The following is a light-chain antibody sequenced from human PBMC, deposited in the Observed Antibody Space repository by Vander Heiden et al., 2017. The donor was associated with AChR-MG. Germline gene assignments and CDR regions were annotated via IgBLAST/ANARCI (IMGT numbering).Light chain of an antibody. J-gene: IGKJ1*01. Sequence: DIQMTQSPSSLSASVGDRITITCRASQSISNYLNWYQQKPVKTPRLLIYAASSLQTGVPSRFTGSASGTDFTLTINSLQPEDIATYYCLRTDGTGQTFGQGTKVEIK. CDR3: LRTDGTGQT. CDR2: AAS. CDR1: QSISNY. V-gene: IGKV1-39*01.